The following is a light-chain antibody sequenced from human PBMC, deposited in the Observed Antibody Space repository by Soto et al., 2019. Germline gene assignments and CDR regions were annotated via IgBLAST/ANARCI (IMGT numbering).Light chain of an antibody. Sequence: QSVLTQPPSVSGAPGQTVTISCTGSSSNIGAGYDVQWYQQLPGAAPQLVIFGNTNRPSGVPDRFSGSRSGTSASLDIIGLQAEDDGDYYCQSYDSSLTVYVVFGGGTQLTVL. J-gene: IGLJ2*01. CDR1: SSNIGAGYD. V-gene: IGLV1-40*01. CDR3: QSYDSSLTVYVV. CDR2: GNT.